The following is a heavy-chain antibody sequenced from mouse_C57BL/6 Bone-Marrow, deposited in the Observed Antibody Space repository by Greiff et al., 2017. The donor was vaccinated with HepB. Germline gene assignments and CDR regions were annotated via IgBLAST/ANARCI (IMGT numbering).Heavy chain of an antibody. J-gene: IGHJ4*01. D-gene: IGHD1-1*01. CDR3: ARGEDYGSSYYYAMDY. CDR2: IYPGSGST. V-gene: IGHV1-55*01. CDR1: GYTFTSYW. Sequence: VQLQQPGAELVKPGASVKMSCKASGYTFTSYWITWVKQRPGQGLEWIGDIYPGSGSTNYNEKFKSKATLTVDTSSSTAYMQLSSLTSEDSAVYHCARGEDYGSSYYYAMDYWGQGTSVTVSS.